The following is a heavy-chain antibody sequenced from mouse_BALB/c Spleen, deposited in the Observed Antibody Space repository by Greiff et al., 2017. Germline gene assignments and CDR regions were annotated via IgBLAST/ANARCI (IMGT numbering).Heavy chain of an antibody. CDR3: AKDDYDGYFDY. CDR2: IYPYNGGT. CDR1: GYTFTDYN. J-gene: IGHJ2*01. Sequence: VQLQQSGPELVKPGASVKISCKASGYTFTDYNMHWVKQSHGKSLEWIGYIYPYNGGTGYNQKFKSKATLTVDNSSSTAYMELRSLTSEDSAVYYCAKDDYDGYFDYWGQGTTLTVSS. D-gene: IGHD2-4*01. V-gene: IGHV1S29*02.